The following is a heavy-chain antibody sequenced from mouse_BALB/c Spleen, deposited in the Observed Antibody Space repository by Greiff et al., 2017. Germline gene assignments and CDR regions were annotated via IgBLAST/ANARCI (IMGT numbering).Heavy chain of an antibody. CDR1: GFSLTSYG. D-gene: IGHD1-1*01. V-gene: IGHV2-2*02. CDR3: ARNPYGRNYGFAY. J-gene: IGHJ3*01. CDR2: IWSGGST. Sequence: VQLMESGPGLVQPSQSLSITCTVSGFSLTSYGVHWVRQPPGKGLEWLGVIWSGGSTDYNAAFISRLSISKDNSKSQVFFIMNSLQANDTAIYYCARNPYGRNYGFAYWGQGTLVTVSA.